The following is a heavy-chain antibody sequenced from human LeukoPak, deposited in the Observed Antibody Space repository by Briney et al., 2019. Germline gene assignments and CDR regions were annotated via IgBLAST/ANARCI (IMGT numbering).Heavy chain of an antibody. V-gene: IGHV4-39*01. Sequence: SETLSLTCTVSGGSISSSSYYWGWIRQPPGKGLEWIGSIYYSGSTYSNPSLKSRVTISVDTSKNQFSLKLSSVTAADTAVYYCARRPSFGGYSYSFDYWGQGTLVTVSS. CDR1: GGSISSSSYY. D-gene: IGHD5-18*01. J-gene: IGHJ4*02. CDR3: ARRPSFGGYSYSFDY. CDR2: IYYSGST.